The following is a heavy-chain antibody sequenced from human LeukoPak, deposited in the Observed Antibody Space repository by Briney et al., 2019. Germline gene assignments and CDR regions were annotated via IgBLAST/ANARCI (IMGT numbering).Heavy chain of an antibody. J-gene: IGHJ6*03. CDR3: ARGQKQWLAFYYYYYYMDV. V-gene: IGHV4-38-2*02. CDR2: IYHGGST. D-gene: IGHD6-19*01. Sequence: KASETLSLTCTVSGDYISSGYNWGWIRQPPGKGLEWIGNIYHGGSTYYNPSLMSRVTISEDTSKNQFSLKLNSVTAADTAVYYCARGQKQWLAFYYYYYYMDVWGKGTTVTVSS. CDR1: GDYISSGYN.